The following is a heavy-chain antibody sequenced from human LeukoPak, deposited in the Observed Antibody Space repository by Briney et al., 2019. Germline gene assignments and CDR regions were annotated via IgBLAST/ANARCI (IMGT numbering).Heavy chain of an antibody. CDR1: GFTFSSYS. J-gene: IGHJ3*02. CDR2: IRYDGSNK. CDR3: ATIAVAANIAFDI. Sequence: GGSLRLSCAASGFTFSSYSMNWVRQAPGKGLEWVAFIRYDGSNKYYADSVKGRFTISRDNSKNTLYLQMNSLRAEDTAVYYCATIAVAANIAFDIWGQGTMVTVSS. D-gene: IGHD6-19*01. V-gene: IGHV3-30*02.